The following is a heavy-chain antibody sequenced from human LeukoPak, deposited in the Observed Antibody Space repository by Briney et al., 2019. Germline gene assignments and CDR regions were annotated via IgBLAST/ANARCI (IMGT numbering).Heavy chain of an antibody. Sequence: ASVKVSCKASGYTFTSYYMHWVRQAPGQGLEWMGIINPSGGSTSYAQKFQGRVTMTRDMSTSTVYMELSSLRSEDTAAYCCARDGVLGVVTAIRYYYYMDVWGKGTTVTVSS. CDR1: GYTFTSYY. V-gene: IGHV1-46*01. D-gene: IGHD2-21*02. J-gene: IGHJ6*03. CDR2: INPSGGST. CDR3: ARDGVLGVVTAIRYYYYMDV.